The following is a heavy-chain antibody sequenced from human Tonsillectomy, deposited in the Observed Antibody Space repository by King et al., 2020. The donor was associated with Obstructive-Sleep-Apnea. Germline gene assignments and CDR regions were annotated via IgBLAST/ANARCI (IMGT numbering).Heavy chain of an antibody. V-gene: IGHV3-23*04. CDR1: GFTFSSYA. CDR3: AKTPTDYGDYAVTEVFDY. CDR2: ISGSGGST. Sequence: VQLVESGGGLVQPGGSLRLSCAASGFTFSSYAMSWVRQAPGKGLEWVSGISGSGGSTYYADSVKGRFTISRDNSKKTPYLQMNSPRAEDTAVYYCAKTPTDYGDYAVTEVFDYWGQGTLVTVSS. J-gene: IGHJ4*02. D-gene: IGHD4-17*01.